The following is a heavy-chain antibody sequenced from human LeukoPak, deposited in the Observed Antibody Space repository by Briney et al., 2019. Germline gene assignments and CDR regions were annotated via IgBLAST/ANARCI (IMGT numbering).Heavy chain of an antibody. CDR3: ARPSQYGSGTDYYFDS. V-gene: IGHV3-73*01. CDR1: GFMFSGSP. CDR2: IRSKANNYAI. Sequence: GGSLRLSCEASGFMFSGSPMHWVRQASGKGLKWVGHIRSKANNYAIIYAASVKGRFTISRDDSKNTAYLQMNSLKTEDTAVYYCARPSQYGSGTDYYFDSWGRGTLVTVSS. D-gene: IGHD3-10*01. J-gene: IGHJ4*02.